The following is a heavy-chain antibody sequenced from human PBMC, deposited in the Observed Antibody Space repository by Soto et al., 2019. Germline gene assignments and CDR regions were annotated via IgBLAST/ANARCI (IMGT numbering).Heavy chain of an antibody. D-gene: IGHD3-22*01. CDR1: GGSFSGYY. V-gene: IGHV4-34*01. CDR2: INHSGST. J-gene: IGHJ6*02. CDR3: ARALLYYYDSSGYPRKYYYYYYGMDV. Sequence: HSETLSLTCAVYGGSFSGYYWSWIRQPPGKGLEWIGEINHSGSTNYNPSLKSRVTISVDTSKNQFSLKLSSVTAADTAVYYCARALLYYYDSSGYPRKYYYYYYGMDVWGQGTTVTVSS.